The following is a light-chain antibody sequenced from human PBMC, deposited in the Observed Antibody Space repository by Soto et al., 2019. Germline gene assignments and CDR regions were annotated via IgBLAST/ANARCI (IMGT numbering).Light chain of an antibody. Sequence: AIHMTQSPSSLSASVGDRVSITFRASQAIRDDLGWYQKKPGKAPKLLIFAASRLERGVPSRFSGSGSGTDFTLTISSLQPEDFATYYCLQYHSSWTFGQGTKVDI. V-gene: IGKV1-6*01. CDR1: QAIRDD. CDR3: LQYHSSWT. J-gene: IGKJ1*01. CDR2: AAS.